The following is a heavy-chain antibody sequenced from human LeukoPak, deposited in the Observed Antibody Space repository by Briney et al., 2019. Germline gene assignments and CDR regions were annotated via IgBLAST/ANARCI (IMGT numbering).Heavy chain of an antibody. J-gene: IGHJ5*02. CDR2: IYTSGST. V-gene: IGHV4-4*07. D-gene: IGHD2-2*01. CDR1: GGSISSYY. Sequence: SETLSLTCTVSGGSISSYYWSWIRQPAGQGLKWIGRIYTSGSTNYNPSLKSRVTMSVDTSKNQFSLKLSSVTAADTAVYYCARIRYCSSTSCYAGVHWFDPWGQGTLVTVSS. CDR3: ARIRYCSSTSCYAGVHWFDP.